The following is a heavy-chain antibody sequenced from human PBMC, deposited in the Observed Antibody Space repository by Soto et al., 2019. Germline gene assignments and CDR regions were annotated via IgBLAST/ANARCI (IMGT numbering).Heavy chain of an antibody. CDR1: GFTFSSYA. CDR3: ATYYDFWSDYMVY. V-gene: IGHV3-23*01. CDR2: ISGSGGST. J-gene: IGHJ4*02. Sequence: PGGSLRLSCAASGFTFSSYAMSWVRQAPGKGLEWVSAISGSGGSTYYADSVKGRFTISRDNSKNTLYLQMNSLRAEDTAVYYCATYYDFWSDYMVYWGQGTLVTVSS. D-gene: IGHD3-3*01.